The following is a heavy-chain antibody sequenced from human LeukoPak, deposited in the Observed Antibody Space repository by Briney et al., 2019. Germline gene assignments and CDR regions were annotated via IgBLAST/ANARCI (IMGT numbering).Heavy chain of an antibody. J-gene: IGHJ4*02. D-gene: IGHD1-26*01. Sequence: GGSLRLSCAASGFTFSSYAMSWVRQAPGKGLEWVSAISGSGVSTYYADSVKGRFTISRDNSKNTLYLQMNSLRAEDTAVYYCARPTYSGSYYWFDYWGQGTLVTVSS. CDR2: ISGSGVST. V-gene: IGHV3-23*01. CDR1: GFTFSSYA. CDR3: ARPTYSGSYYWFDY.